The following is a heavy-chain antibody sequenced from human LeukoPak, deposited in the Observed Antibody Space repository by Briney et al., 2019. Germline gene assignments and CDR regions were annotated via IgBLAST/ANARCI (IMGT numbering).Heavy chain of an antibody. CDR2: IKQDGSEK. V-gene: IGHV3-7*03. CDR1: GFSVNSNY. J-gene: IGHJ4*02. CDR3: ARGLVATS. D-gene: IGHD5-12*01. Sequence: AGGSLRLSCVASGFSVNSNYMSWIRQAPGKGLEWVANIKQDGSEKYYVDSVKGRFTISRDNAKNSLYLQMNSLRAEDTAVYYCARGLVATSWGQGTLVTVSS.